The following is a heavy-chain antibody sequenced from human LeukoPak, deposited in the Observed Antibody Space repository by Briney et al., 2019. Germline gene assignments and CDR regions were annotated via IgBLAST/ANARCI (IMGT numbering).Heavy chain of an antibody. CDR3: AREKGGRDYDNWLDP. D-gene: IGHD3-16*01. V-gene: IGHV1-3*01. J-gene: IGHJ5*02. CDR2: INAGNGNT. CDR1: GYTFTSYA. Sequence: ASVKVSCKASGYTFTSYAMHWVRQAPGQRLEWVGWINAGNGNTKYSQKFQGRVTVTRDTSASTAYMELSSLRSEDTAVYYCAREKGGRDYDNWLDPWGQGTLVTVSS.